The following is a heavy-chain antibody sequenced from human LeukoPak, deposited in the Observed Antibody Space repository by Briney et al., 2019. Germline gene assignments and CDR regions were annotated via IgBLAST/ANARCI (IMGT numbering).Heavy chain of an antibody. V-gene: IGHV4-61*02. D-gene: IGHD2-2*01. J-gene: IGHJ3*02. Sequence: SETLSLTCTVSGGSISSGNYYWSWIRQPAGKGLEWIGRIWADGAPTYRPSLKSRVTISVDTSKNQFSLKLSSVTAADTAVYYCARQFQYCSSTSCDAFDIWGQGTMVTVSS. CDR1: GGSISSGNYY. CDR2: IWADGAP. CDR3: ARQFQYCSSTSCDAFDI.